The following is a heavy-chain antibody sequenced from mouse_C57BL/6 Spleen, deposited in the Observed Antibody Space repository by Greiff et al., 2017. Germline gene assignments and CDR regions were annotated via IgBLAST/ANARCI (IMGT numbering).Heavy chain of an antibody. V-gene: IGHV1-47*01. CDR3: ARGAQAEGGFAY. J-gene: IGHJ3*01. CDR1: GYTFTTYP. Sequence: QVQLQQSGAELVKPGASVKMSCKASGYTFTTYPIDWMKQNHGKSLEWIGNFYPYNGDTKYNEKFKGKATLTVEKSSSTAYLELSRLTSDDSAVYYCARGAQAEGGFAYWGQGTLVTVSA. D-gene: IGHD3-2*02. CDR2: FYPYNGDT.